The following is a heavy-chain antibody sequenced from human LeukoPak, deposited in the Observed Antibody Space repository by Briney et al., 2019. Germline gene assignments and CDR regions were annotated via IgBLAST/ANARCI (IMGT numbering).Heavy chain of an antibody. J-gene: IGHJ4*02. CDR1: GYSISSGYY. V-gene: IGHV4-38-2*01. CDR2: IYHSGNT. CDR3: ARAIPIVGAYFDY. Sequence: PSETLSLTCAVSGYSISSGYYWGWIRQPPGKGPEWIGSIYHSGNTYYNPSLKSRVSISIDTSKNQFSLRLSSVTAADTAVYYCARAIPIVGAYFDYWGQGTLVTVSP. D-gene: IGHD1-26*01.